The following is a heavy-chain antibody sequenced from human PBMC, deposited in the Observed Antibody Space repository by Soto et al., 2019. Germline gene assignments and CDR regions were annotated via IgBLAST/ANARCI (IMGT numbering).Heavy chain of an antibody. CDR1: GYTFTSYG. J-gene: IGHJ6*04. D-gene: IGHD3-3*01. CDR3: ARVPGYDFWSGFGYYYGMDV. CDR2: ISAYNGNT. Sequence: QVQLVQSGAEVKKPGASVKVSCKASGYTFTSYGISWVRQAPGQGLEWMGWISAYNGNTNYAQKPQGRVTMTSDTSTCTVYMGLRSLRSDDTAVYCCARVPGYDFWSGFGYYYGMDVWGEGTTVTVSS. V-gene: IGHV1-18*04.